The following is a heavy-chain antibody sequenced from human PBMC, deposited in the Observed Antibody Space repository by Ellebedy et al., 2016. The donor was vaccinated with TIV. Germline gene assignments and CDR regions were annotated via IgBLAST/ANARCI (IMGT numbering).Heavy chain of an antibody. J-gene: IGHJ4*02. CDR3: ARPDYTSAWGGFDY. V-gene: IGHV5-51*01. CDR2: IDRSDSDT. Sequence: PGGSLRLSCQGSAYSFINYWIVWVRQMPGRGLEWMGIIDRSDSDTRYSPSFQGQVTISVDKSTRTAYLQWRSLKASDTAMYYCARPDYTSAWGGFDYWGQGTLVTVSS. CDR1: AYSFINYW. D-gene: IGHD6-19*01.